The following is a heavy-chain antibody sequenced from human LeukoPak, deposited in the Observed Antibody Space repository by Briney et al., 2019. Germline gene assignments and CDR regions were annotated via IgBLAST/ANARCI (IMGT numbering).Heavy chain of an antibody. CDR2: ISNDGNNK. CDR1: GFPFSSYG. D-gene: IGHD5-24*01. J-gene: IGHJ4*02. CDR3: AKQGVRWLQLVEIDY. V-gene: IGHV3-30*18. Sequence: GMSLRLSCAASGFPFSSYGMHWVRQAPGKGLEWVAAISNDGNNKFYVDSVKGRFTISRDNSKNTLYLQMNSLRAEDTAVYYCAKQGVRWLQLVEIDYWGQGTLVTVSS.